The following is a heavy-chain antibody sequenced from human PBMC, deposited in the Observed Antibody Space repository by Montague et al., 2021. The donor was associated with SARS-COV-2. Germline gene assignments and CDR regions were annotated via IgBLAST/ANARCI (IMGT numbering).Heavy chain of an antibody. CDR2: INHSGNT. V-gene: IGHV4-34*01. D-gene: IGHD3-3*01. Sequence: SETLSLTCAVYGGSLSGYYWAWIRQTPGKGLEWIGEINHSGNTNYNPSLKSRLTISVDTSKKQFSLKLSSVTTADTAVYYCARGADYDFWSGYLRYNWFDPWGLGTPVTVSS. CDR3: ARGADYDFWSGYLRYNWFDP. CDR1: GGSLSGYY. J-gene: IGHJ5*02.